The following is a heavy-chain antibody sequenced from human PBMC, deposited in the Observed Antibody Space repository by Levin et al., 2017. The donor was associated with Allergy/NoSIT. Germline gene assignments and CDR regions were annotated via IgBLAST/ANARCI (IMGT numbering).Heavy chain of an antibody. V-gene: IGHV2-5*02. CDR3: ARRLKSSGPAWYFDY. J-gene: IGHJ4*02. CDR1: GFSLTTSGVG. D-gene: IGHD3-10*01. CDR2: IYWDDDK. Sequence: SGPTLVKPTQTLTLTCTFSGFSLTTSGVGVGWIRQPPGKALEWLALIYWDDDKRYSPSLKSRLTIIKDTSKNQVVLTMTNMDPVDTATYYCARRLKSSGPAWYFDYWGQGTLVTVSS.